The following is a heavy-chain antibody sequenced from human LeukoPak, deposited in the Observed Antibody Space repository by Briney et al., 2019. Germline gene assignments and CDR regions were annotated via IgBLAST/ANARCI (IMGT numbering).Heavy chain of an antibody. CDR3: AREPPGGGFDY. CDR2: ISSSSSTI. J-gene: IGHJ4*02. V-gene: IGHV3-48*01. CDR1: GFTFSSYS. D-gene: IGHD3-16*01. Sequence: QPGGSLRLSCAASGFTFSSYSMNWVRQAPGKGLEWVSYISSSSSTIYYADSVKGRFTISRDNSKNTLYLQMNSLRAEDTAVYYCAREPPGGGFDYWGQGTLVTVSS.